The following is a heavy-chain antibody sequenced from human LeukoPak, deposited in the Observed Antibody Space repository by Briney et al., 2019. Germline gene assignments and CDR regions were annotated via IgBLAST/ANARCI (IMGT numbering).Heavy chain of an antibody. CDR1: GFTFSDYY. CDR2: ISSSGSTI. V-gene: IGHV3-11*01. CDR3: AKDRLRYSGYDLDY. D-gene: IGHD5-12*01. Sequence: PGGSLRLSCAASGFTFSDYYMSRIRQAPGKGLEWVSYISSSGSTIYYADSVKGRFTISRDNAKNSLYLQMNSLRAEDTAVYYCAKDRLRYSGYDLDYWGQGTLVTVSS. J-gene: IGHJ4*02.